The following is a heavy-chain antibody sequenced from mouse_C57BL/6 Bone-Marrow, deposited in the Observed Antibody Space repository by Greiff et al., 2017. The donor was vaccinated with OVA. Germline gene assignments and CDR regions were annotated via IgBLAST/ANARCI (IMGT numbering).Heavy chain of an antibody. V-gene: IGHV1-19*01. Sequence: EVQLQQSGPVLVKPGASVKMSCKASGYTFTDYYMNWVKQSHGKSLEWIGVINPYNGGTSYNQKFKGKATLTVDKSSSTAYMELNSLTSEDSAVYYCAGTTMVTRFAYWGQGTLVTVSA. D-gene: IGHD2-2*01. CDR1: GYTFTDYY. CDR3: AGTTMVTRFAY. J-gene: IGHJ3*01. CDR2: INPYNGGT.